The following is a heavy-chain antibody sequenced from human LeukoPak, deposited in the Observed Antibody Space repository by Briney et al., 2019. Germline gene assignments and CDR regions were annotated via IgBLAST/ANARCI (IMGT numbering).Heavy chain of an antibody. V-gene: IGHV4-38-2*02. D-gene: IGHD6-13*01. CDR3: ARIYSSSWFLNWFDP. Sequence: SETLSLTCTVSGYSISSGYYWGWIRQPPVKGLEWIGSIYHSGSTYYNPSLKSRVTISVDTSKNQFSLKLNSVTAADTAVYYCARIYSSSWFLNWFDPWGQGTLVTVSS. CDR2: IYHSGST. CDR1: GYSISSGYY. J-gene: IGHJ5*02.